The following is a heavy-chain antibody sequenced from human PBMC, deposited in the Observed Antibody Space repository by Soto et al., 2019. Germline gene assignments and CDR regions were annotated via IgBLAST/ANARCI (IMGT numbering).Heavy chain of an antibody. Sequence: SETLSLTCAVSGYSISSGYFWGWIRQPPGKGLEWIGSIHHRGSTYYNPSLKSRVTISVDTSKNQFSLKLRSVTAADTAVYFCAREVGATARAFDFWGQGTLVTVSS. J-gene: IGHJ4*02. CDR2: IHHRGST. V-gene: IGHV4-38-2*02. CDR3: AREVGATARAFDF. D-gene: IGHD1-26*01. CDR1: GYSISSGYF.